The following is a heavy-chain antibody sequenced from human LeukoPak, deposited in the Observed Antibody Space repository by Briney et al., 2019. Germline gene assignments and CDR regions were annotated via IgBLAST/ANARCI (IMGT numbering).Heavy chain of an antibody. J-gene: IGHJ4*02. CDR1: GFTLSSNY. V-gene: IGHV3-53*01. CDR3: ARGVRYSSGWYYFDY. D-gene: IGHD6-19*01. Sequence: GGSLRLSCPGSGFTLSSNYMSWVRQAAGKGLDWVSVIYSGGSTYYADSVKGRFTISRDNSKNTLYLQMNSLRAEDTAVYYCARGVRYSSGWYYFDYWGQGTLVTVSS. CDR2: IYSGGST.